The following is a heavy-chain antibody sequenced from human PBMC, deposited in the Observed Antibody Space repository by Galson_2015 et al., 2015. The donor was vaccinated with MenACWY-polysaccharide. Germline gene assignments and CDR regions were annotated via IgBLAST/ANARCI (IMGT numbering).Heavy chain of an antibody. CDR2: IYPGDSDT. D-gene: IGHD6-19*01. CDR1: GNSFSSHW. V-gene: IGHV5-51*03. CDR3: ARRWTGFGSGWIDS. J-gene: IGHJ4*02. Sequence: QSGAEVKKPGESLQISCKDSGNSFSSHWIGWVRQVPGKGLEWMGIIYPGDSDTRCSPSFQGQVTISADKSLNTAYLQWNSLKASDTATYYCARRWTGFGSGWIDSWGQGTLVTVSS.